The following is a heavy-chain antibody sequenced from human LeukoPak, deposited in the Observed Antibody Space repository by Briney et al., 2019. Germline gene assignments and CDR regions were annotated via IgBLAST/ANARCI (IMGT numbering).Heavy chain of an antibody. CDR1: GYTFTGYY. CDR3: ARAFRPAVIVGWYFDY. J-gene: IGHJ4*02. V-gene: IGHV1-2*02. Sequence: ASVKVSCKASGYTFTGYYMHWVRQAPGQGLEWMGWINPNSGGTNYAQKFQGRVTMTRDTSISTAYMELSRLRSDDTAVYYCARAFRPAVIVGWYFDYWGQGTLVTVSS. CDR2: INPNSGGT. D-gene: IGHD2-21*01.